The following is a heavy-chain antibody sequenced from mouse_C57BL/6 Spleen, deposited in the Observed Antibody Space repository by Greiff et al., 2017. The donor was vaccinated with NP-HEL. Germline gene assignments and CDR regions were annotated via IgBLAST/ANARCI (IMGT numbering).Heavy chain of an antibody. Sequence: EVKLQESGAELVRPGASVKLSCTASGFNIKDDYMHWVKQRPEQGLEWIGWIDPENGDTEYASKFQGKATITADTSSNTAYLQLSSLTSEDTAVYYCTTWGTTVVAPFAYWGQGTLVTVSA. V-gene: IGHV14-4*01. CDR3: TTWGTTVVAPFAY. CDR1: GFNIKDDY. J-gene: IGHJ3*01. D-gene: IGHD1-1*01. CDR2: IDPENGDT.